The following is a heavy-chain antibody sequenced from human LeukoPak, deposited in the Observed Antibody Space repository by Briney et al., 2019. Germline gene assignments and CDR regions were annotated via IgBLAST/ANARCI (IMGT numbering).Heavy chain of an antibody. Sequence: GGSLRLSCAASGFTSSSYEMNWVRQAPGKGLEWVSLSVSSRNTHYADSVKGRFTISRDDSKNTLYLQMNSLRVEDTAVYYCANDDYYDSSGQLDAFDIWGQGTMVTVSS. D-gene: IGHD3-22*01. CDR3: ANDDYYDSSGQLDAFDI. CDR2: SVSSRNT. V-gene: IGHV3-23*01. CDR1: GFTSSSYE. J-gene: IGHJ3*02.